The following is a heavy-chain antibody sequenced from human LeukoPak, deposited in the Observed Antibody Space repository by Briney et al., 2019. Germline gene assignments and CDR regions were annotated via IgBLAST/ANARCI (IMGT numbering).Heavy chain of an antibody. D-gene: IGHD3-10*01. CDR1: GFTFSSYW. CDR2: INQDGSEK. CDR3: ARDDLVTSSGSGWLDP. J-gene: IGHJ5*02. Sequence: PGGSLRLSCAASGFTFSSYWMSWVRQAPGEGLQWVANINQDGSEKNYADSVKGRFTIPRDNAKSSLYLQMNSLRAEDTAVYFCARDDLVTSSGSGWLDPWGQGTLVTVSS. V-gene: IGHV3-7*03.